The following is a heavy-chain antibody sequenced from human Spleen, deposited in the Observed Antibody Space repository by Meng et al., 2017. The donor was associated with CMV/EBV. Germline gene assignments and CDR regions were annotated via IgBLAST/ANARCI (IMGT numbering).Heavy chain of an antibody. CDR3: ARISLVIGKWFDS. V-gene: IGHV1-18*01. CDR1: GYTFSNYG. J-gene: IGHJ5*01. Sequence: ASVKVSCKASGYTFSNYGVSWVRQAPGQGLEWLGWISAYTGNADYPQKVQGRVTMAADTSTSTAYMELRSLRSDDTAVYYCARISLVIGKWFDSWGQGTLVTVSS. D-gene: IGHD2/OR15-2a*01. CDR2: ISAYTGNA.